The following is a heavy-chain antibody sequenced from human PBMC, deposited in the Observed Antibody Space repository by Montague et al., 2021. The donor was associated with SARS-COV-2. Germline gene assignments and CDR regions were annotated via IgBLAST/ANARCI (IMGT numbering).Heavy chain of an antibody. V-gene: IGHV4-39*01. D-gene: IGHD2-8*01. J-gene: IGHJ4*01. CDR1: GASTNSKSYY. CDR3: ARIVCDCSNYSYYAVL. CDR2: FYYSGYT. Sequence: SETLSLTCAVSGASTNSKSYYWGWIRQPPGKGLDWIGSFYYSGYTCYNPSLKSRVTISVDTSKNQFSLKLTSVTAADTAVYYCARIVCDCSNYSYYAVLWGQGTMVTVSS.